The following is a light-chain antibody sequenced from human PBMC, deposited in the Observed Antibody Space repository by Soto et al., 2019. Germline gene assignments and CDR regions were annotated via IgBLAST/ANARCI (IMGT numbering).Light chain of an antibody. J-gene: IGKJ1*01. CDR3: RQYDNWPQT. CDR2: GAS. CDR1: QSVSSN. V-gene: IGKV3-15*01. Sequence: EIVMTQSPATLSVSPGERATLSCRASQSVSSNLAWYQQKPGQAPRLLIYGASTRATGIPARFSGSGSGTEFTLTISSLQSEDFAVYYCRQYDNWPQTFGQGTKVEFK.